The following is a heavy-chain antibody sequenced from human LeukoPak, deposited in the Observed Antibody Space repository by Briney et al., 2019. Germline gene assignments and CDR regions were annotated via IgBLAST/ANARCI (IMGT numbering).Heavy chain of an antibody. Sequence: ASVKVSCKASGYTFTSYYMHWVRQAPGQGLEWMGIINPSGGSTSYAQKFQGRVTMTRDTSTSTVYMELSSLRSEDTAVYYCARARPLGCCSGGSCYSDFDYWGQGTLVTVSS. CDR3: ARARPLGCCSGGSCYSDFDY. CDR2: INPSGGST. CDR1: GYTFTSYY. D-gene: IGHD2-15*01. V-gene: IGHV1-46*01. J-gene: IGHJ4*02.